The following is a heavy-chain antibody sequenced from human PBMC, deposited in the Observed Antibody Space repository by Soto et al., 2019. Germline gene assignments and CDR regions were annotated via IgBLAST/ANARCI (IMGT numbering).Heavy chain of an antibody. Sequence: SETLSLTCTVSGGSISSSSYYWGWIRQPPGKGLEWIGSIYYSGSTYYNPSLKSPVTISVDTSKNQFSLKLSSVTAAATAVYYCARTPAAAGTPVEYVMDVWGQGTTVTVSS. V-gene: IGHV4-39*01. J-gene: IGHJ6*02. CDR3: ARTPAAAGTPVEYVMDV. CDR1: GGSISSSSYY. CDR2: IYYSGST. D-gene: IGHD6-13*01.